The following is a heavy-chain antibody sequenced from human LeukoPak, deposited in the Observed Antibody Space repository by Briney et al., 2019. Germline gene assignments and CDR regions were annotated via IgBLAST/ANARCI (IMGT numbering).Heavy chain of an antibody. Sequence: SETLSLTCTVSGGSISSYYWSWIRQPPGKGLEWIGYIYYSGSTNYNPSLKSRVTISVDTSNNKFSLKLTSLTAADTAVYYCVRHLSAGRPAFDIWGQGTMVAVSS. D-gene: IGHD2-15*01. J-gene: IGHJ3*02. V-gene: IGHV4-59*08. CDR2: IYYSGST. CDR1: GGSISSYY. CDR3: VRHLSAGRPAFDI.